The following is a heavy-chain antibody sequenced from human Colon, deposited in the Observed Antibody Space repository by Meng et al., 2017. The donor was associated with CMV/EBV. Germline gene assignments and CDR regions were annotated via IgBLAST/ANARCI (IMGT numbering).Heavy chain of an antibody. Sequence: ASVKVSCKTSGYSFAAHYIHWVRKAPGQGLEWMGLIHPTTGAADYAQKFSDRVTMTRDMSITTFYMELRRLTSGDTAVYYCVRDMDASQGSAFDIWGQGTMVTVSS. CDR1: GYSFAAHY. J-gene: IGHJ3*02. V-gene: IGHV1-2*02. D-gene: IGHD2-2*03. CDR3: VRDMDASQGSAFDI. CDR2: IHPTTGAA.